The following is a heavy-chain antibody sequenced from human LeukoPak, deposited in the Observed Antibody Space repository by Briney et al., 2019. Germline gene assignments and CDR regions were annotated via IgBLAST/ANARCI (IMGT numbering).Heavy chain of an antibody. J-gene: IGHJ4*02. CDR2: IIPIFGTA. Sequence: ASVKVSCKASGGTVSSYAISWVRQAPGQGLEWMGRIIPIFGTANYAQKFQGRVTITTDESTSTAYMELSSLRSEDTAVYYCAGVKKVNYDSSGPYGYWGQGTLVTVSS. D-gene: IGHD3-22*01. CDR1: GGTVSSYA. V-gene: IGHV1-69*05. CDR3: AGVKKVNYDSSGPYGY.